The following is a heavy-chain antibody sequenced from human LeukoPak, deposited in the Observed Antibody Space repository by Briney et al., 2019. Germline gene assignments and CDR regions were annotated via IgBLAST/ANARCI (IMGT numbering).Heavy chain of an antibody. D-gene: IGHD3-3*01. J-gene: IGHJ6*02. CDR2: INSDGGNT. Sequence: PGGSLRLSCAASGFTFSSYWMHWVRQAPGKGLVWVSHINSDGGNTNYADSVKGRFTISRDNAKNTLYLQMNSLRAEDTAVYYCARYRLESFRFKNYYYGVDVWGQGTTVTVSS. CDR3: ARYRLESFRFKNYYYGVDV. CDR1: GFTFSSYW. V-gene: IGHV3-74*01.